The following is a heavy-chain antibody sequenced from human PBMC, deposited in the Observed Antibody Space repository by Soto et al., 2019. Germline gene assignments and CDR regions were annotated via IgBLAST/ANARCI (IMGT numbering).Heavy chain of an antibody. CDR3: AHRPSYCSGGSCYSGFDY. Sequence: SGPTLVNPTRTLTLTCTFSGFSLSTSGVGVGWIRQPPGRALEWLALIYWDDDKRYSPSLKSRLTITKDTSKNQVVLTMTNMDPVDTATYYCAHRPSYCSGGSCYSGFDYWGQGTLVTVSS. V-gene: IGHV2-5*02. CDR1: GFSLSTSGVG. J-gene: IGHJ4*02. D-gene: IGHD2-15*01. CDR2: IYWDDDK.